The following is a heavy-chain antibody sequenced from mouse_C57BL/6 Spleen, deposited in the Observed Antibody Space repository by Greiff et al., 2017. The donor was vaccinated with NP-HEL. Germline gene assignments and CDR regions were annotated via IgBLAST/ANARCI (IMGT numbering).Heavy chain of an antibody. Sequence: VQLQQPGTELVKPGASVKLSCKASGYTFTSYWMHWVKQRPGQGLEWIGNINPSNGGTNYNEKFKSKATLTVDKSSSTAYMQLSSLTSEDSAVYYCARNDYDYDGYFDVWGTGTTVTVSS. CDR3: ARNDYDYDGYFDV. D-gene: IGHD2-4*01. J-gene: IGHJ1*03. V-gene: IGHV1-53*01. CDR1: GYTFTSYW. CDR2: INPSNGGT.